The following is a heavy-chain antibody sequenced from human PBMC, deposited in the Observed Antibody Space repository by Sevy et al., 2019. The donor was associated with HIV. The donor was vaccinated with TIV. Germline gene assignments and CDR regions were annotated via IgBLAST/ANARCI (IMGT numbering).Heavy chain of an antibody. Sequence: GGSLRLSCAASGFTFDDYTMHWVRQAPGKGLEWVSLISWDGLSTYYAYSVKGRFTISRDNNKNSLYLQMNSLRTEDTALYYCAKDFSYDTSGPPDYWGQGTLVTVSS. D-gene: IGHD3-22*01. CDR3: AKDFSYDTSGPPDY. V-gene: IGHV3-43*01. CDR2: ISWDGLST. CDR1: GFTFDDYT. J-gene: IGHJ4*02.